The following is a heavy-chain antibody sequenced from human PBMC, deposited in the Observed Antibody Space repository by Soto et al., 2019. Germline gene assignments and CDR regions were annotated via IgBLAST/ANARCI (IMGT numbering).Heavy chain of an antibody. CDR3: ARARYPINNWFDP. V-gene: IGHV4-31*03. D-gene: IGHD1-20*01. CDR1: GGPISSGGYY. Sequence: QVQLQESGPGLVKPSQTLSLTCTVSGGPISSGGYYWSWIRQHPGKGLEWIGYIYYSGSTYYNPSLKSRVTISVDTSKNQFSLKLSSVTAADTAVYYCARARYPINNWFDPWGQGTLVTVSS. CDR2: IYYSGST. J-gene: IGHJ5*02.